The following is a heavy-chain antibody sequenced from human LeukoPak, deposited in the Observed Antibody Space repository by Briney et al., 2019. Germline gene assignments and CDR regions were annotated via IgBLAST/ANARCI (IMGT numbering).Heavy chain of an antibody. V-gene: IGHV3-74*01. Sequence: GGSLRLSCAASGFTFSSYWMHWVRQAPGKGLVWVSRINSDGSSTSYADSVKGRFTISRDNAKNTLYLQMNSLRAEDTAVYYCARVKYSYGISYHDAFDIWGQGTMVTVSS. CDR1: GFTFSSYW. CDR2: INSDGSST. D-gene: IGHD5-18*01. CDR3: ARVKYSYGISYHDAFDI. J-gene: IGHJ3*02.